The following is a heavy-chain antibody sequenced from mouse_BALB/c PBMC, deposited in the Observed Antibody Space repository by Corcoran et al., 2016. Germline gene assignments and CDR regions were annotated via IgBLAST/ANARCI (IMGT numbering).Heavy chain of an antibody. J-gene: IGHJ2*01. CDR1: GFNIKDTY. CDR3: ARATATTC. Sequence: EVQLQQSGAELVKPGASVRLSCTASGFNIKDTYMHWVKQRPEQGLEWIGRIDPANGNTKYDPRFQGKATITADTSSNTAYLQLSSLTSEDTAVYYCARATATTCWGQGTTLTVSS. V-gene: IGHV14-3*02. CDR2: IDPANGNT. D-gene: IGHD1-2*01.